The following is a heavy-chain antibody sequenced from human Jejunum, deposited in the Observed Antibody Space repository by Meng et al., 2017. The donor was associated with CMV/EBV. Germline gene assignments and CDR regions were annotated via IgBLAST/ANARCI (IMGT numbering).Heavy chain of an antibody. J-gene: IGHJ4*02. CDR3: ARAPFNYYDTVGYPPGY. Sequence: ISSGNYYWGWIRQPPGKGLEWIVNVHYSGSTYYNPSLKSRVTISVDTSKNQFSLKLRSVTAADTAVYYCARAPFNYYDTVGYPPGYWGQGTLVTVSS. V-gene: IGHV4-39*07. D-gene: IGHD3-22*01. CDR1: ISSGNYY. CDR2: VHYSGST.